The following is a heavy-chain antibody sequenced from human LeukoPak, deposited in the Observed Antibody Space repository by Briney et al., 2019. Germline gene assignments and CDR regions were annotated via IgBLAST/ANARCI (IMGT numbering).Heavy chain of an antibody. CDR1: GGSISSSTHY. V-gene: IGHV4-39*07. J-gene: IGHJ1*01. CDR2: IYYSGST. D-gene: IGHD3-9*01. CDR3: ARDRPRFDWLLAGYFQH. Sequence: SETLSLTCTVSGGSISSSTHYWGWIRQPPGKGLEWIGSIYYSGSTYYNPSLKSRVTISVDTSKNQFSLKLSSVTAADTAVYYCARDRPRFDWLLAGYFQHWGQGTLVTVSS.